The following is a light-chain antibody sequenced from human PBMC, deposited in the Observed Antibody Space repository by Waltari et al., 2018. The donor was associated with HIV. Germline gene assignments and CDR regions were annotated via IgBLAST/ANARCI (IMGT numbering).Light chain of an antibody. V-gene: IGLV3-21*04. Sequence: SYVVTQPPSVSVAPGQTAGITCGGANLGSKSVHWYQQKPGQAPVLVIYYDNARPSGIPERFSGSSSGNTATLTINRVEAGDEVDYYCQVWDSNSDHMIFGGGTKLTVL. CDR2: YDN. CDR1: NLGSKS. CDR3: QVWDSNSDHMI. J-gene: IGLJ2*01.